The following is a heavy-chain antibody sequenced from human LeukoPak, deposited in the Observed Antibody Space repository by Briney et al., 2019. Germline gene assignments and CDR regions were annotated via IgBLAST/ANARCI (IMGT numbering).Heavy chain of an antibody. Sequence: PSQTLSLTCSVSGGSLSSGTYYWRWIRQPAGKGLEWNGRLYSRGSPNYNPSLKSRVTISVDTSKNQFSLKLRSFTAPDPAVYYCATGPKAGVGELWVNWSGTWGPRTPGTVSS. CDR2: LYSRGSP. D-gene: IGHD3-10*01. CDR1: GGSLSSGTYY. V-gene: IGHV4-61*02. J-gene: IGHJ5*01. CDR3: ATGPKAGVGELWVNWSGT.